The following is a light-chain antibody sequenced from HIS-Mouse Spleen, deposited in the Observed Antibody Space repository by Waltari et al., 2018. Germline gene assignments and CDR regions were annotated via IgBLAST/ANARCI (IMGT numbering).Light chain of an antibody. J-gene: IGLJ2*01. V-gene: IGLV3-1*01. CDR1: KLGDKY. Sequence: SYELTQPPSVSVSPGQTASITCSGDKLGDKYACWYQQKPGQSPVLVIYQGSKRPSGIPERLSGSNSGNTATLTISGTQAMDEADYYCQAWDSSTDVVFGGGTKLTVL. CDR2: QGS. CDR3: QAWDSSTDVV.